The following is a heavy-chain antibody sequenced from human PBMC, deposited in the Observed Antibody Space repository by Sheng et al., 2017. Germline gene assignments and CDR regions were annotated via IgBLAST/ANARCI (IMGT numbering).Heavy chain of an antibody. D-gene: IGHD4-17*01. Sequence: QVQLVQSGAEVKKPGSSVKVSCKASGGTFSSYAISWVRQAPGQGLEWMGGIIPIFGTANYAQKFQGRVTITTDESTSTAYMELSSLRSEDTAVYYCARTLGPDYGDYGRDYYYMDVWGKGTTVTVSS. CDR2: IIPIFGTA. V-gene: IGHV1-69*05. J-gene: IGHJ6*03. CDR1: GGTFSSYA. CDR3: ARTLGPDYGDYGRDYYYMDV.